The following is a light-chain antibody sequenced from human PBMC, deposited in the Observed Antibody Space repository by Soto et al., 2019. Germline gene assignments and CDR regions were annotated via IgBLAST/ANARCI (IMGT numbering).Light chain of an antibody. CDR1: SSDVGGYDY. V-gene: IGLV2-14*01. CDR2: DVS. CDR3: NSYTSSSTVA. Sequence: QSALTQPASVSESPGQSVTISCTGTSSDVGGYDYVSWYQQHPGKAPQLLIYDVSIRPSGVSDRFSGSKSGNTASLTISGLQAEDEADDYCNSYTSSSTVAFGGGTKLTVL. J-gene: IGLJ2*01.